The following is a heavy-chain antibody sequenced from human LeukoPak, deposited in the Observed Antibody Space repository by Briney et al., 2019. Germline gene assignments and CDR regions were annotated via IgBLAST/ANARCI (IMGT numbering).Heavy chain of an antibody. J-gene: IGHJ4*02. D-gene: IGHD6-19*01. CDR2: ISGSGGST. CDR3: GNLAVAGTGFDY. Sequence: GGSLRLSCAASGFTFSSYAMSWVRQAPGKGLEWVSAISGSGGSTYYADSVKGRFTISRDNSKNTLYLQMNSLRAEDTAVYYCGNLAVAGTGFDYWGQGTLVTVSS. V-gene: IGHV3-23*01. CDR1: GFTFSSYA.